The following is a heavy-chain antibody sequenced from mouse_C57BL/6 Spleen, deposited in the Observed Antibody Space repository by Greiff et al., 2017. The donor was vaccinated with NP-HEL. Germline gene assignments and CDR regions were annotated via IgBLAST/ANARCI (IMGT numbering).Heavy chain of an antibody. J-gene: IGHJ1*03. Sequence: QVQLQQPGTELVKPGASVKLSCKASGYTFTSYWMHWVKQRPGQGLEWIGNINPSNGGTNYNEKFKSKATLTVDKSSSTAYMQLSSLTSEDAAVYYCARSRGGNWYFDVWGTGTTVTVSS. CDR2: INPSNGGT. CDR1: GYTFTSYW. V-gene: IGHV1-53*01. CDR3: ARSRGGNWYFDV. D-gene: IGHD1-1*02.